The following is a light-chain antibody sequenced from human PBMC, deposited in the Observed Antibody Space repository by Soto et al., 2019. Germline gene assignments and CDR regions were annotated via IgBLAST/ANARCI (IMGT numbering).Light chain of an antibody. CDR2: GAS. V-gene: IGKV3-20*01. CDR1: QSVSSSY. CDR3: QQYGRSPWT. Sequence: EIGLTQSPGTLSLSPGERATLSCRASQSVSSSYLAWYQQKPGQAPRPLIYGASSRAIGIPDRFSGSGSGTDFTLTISRLEPEDFAVYYCQQYGRSPWTFGHGTQVDIK. J-gene: IGKJ1*01.